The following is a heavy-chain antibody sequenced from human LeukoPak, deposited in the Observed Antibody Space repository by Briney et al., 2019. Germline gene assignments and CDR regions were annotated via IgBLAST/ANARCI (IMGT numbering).Heavy chain of an antibody. J-gene: IGHJ3*02. Sequence: ASVKVSCEASGYTFTSYYMHWVRQAPGQGLEWMGIINPSGGSTSYAQKFQGRVTMTRDTSTSTVYMELSSLRSEDTAVYYCARDLSSSWYWDAFDIWGQGTMVTVSS. V-gene: IGHV1-46*01. D-gene: IGHD6-13*01. CDR1: GYTFTSYY. CDR2: INPSGGST. CDR3: ARDLSSSWYWDAFDI.